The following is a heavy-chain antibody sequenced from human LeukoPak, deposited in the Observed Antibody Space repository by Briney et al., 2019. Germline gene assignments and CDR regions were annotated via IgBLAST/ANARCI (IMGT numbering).Heavy chain of an antibody. CDR2: MNPNSGNT. CDR3: ARPYSSRWDNWFDP. Sequence: ASVKVSCKASGYTFTNYDINWVRQATGQGLEWMGWMNPNSGNTGYAQKFQGRVTMTRNTSISTAYMELSSLRYEDTAVYYCARPYSSRWDNWFDPWGQGTLVTVSS. D-gene: IGHD2-2*01. J-gene: IGHJ5*02. V-gene: IGHV1-8*01. CDR1: GYTFTNYD.